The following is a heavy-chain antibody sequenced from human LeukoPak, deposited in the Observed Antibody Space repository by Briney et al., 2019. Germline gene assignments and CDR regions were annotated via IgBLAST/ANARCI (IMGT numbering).Heavy chain of an antibody. D-gene: IGHD3-10*01. CDR3: ARGGFGY. V-gene: IGHV3-21*01. J-gene: IGHJ4*02. CDR1: GFTFSSYS. CDR2: ISSSSSYM. Sequence: GGSLRLSCAASGFTFSSYSMNWVRQAPGKGLEWVSSISSSSSYMYYADSVKGRFTISRDNAKNSLYLQMNSLRAEDTAVYYCARGGFGYWGQGTLVTVSS.